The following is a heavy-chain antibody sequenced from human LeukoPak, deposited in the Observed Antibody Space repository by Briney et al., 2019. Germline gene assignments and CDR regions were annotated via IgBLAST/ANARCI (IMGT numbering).Heavy chain of an antibody. CDR3: ARYISSGLDY. Sequence: SETLSLTCTVSGGSIYSYYWTWIRQPPGKGLEWIGHIYHTGSTSYNPSLKSRVTISVDTSKNQFSLKLSFVNAADTAVYYRARYISSGLDYWGQGTLATVSS. CDR1: GGSIYSYY. J-gene: IGHJ4*02. CDR2: IYHTGST. V-gene: IGHV4-59*08. D-gene: IGHD6-6*01.